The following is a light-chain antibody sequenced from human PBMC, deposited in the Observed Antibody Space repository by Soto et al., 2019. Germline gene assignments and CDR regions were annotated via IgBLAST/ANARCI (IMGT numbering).Light chain of an antibody. J-gene: IGKJ2*01. V-gene: IGKV1-6*01. CDR3: LQDYNYPYT. Sequence: AIQMSQSPSSLSASVGDRVTITCRASQGIRNDLGWYQQKPGKAPKLLIYAASSLQSGVPSRFSGSGSGTDFTITISSLQPEDFATYYCLQDYNYPYTFGQGTKLEIK. CDR1: QGIRND. CDR2: AAS.